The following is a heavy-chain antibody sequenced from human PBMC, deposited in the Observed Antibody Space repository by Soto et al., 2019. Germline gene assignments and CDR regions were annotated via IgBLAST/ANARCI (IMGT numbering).Heavy chain of an antibody. D-gene: IGHD3-10*01. J-gene: IGHJ4*02. Sequence: GGSLRLSCTASGFTFNTYNMNWVRQAPGKGLEWVSYISSSSYTIKYADSVEGRFTVSRDNGKKSLYLQMNSLRDEDTAVYFCAREISLSAGSYFDYWGQGTLVTVSS. CDR1: GFTFNTYN. CDR2: ISSSSYTI. V-gene: IGHV3-48*02. CDR3: AREISLSAGSYFDY.